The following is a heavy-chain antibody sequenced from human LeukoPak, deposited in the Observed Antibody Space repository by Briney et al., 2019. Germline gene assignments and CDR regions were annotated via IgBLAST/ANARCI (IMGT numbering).Heavy chain of an antibody. D-gene: IGHD3-22*01. V-gene: IGHV4-38-2*02. CDR3: ARDIVGLGILHAFDI. CDR1: GYSISSGYY. CDR2: IYHSGST. J-gene: IGHJ3*02. Sequence: SETLSLTCTVSGYSISSGYYWGWIRQPPGKGLEWIGSIYHSGSTYYNPSLKSRVAISVDTSKNQFSLKLSSVTAADTAVYYCARDIVGLGILHAFDIWGQGTMVTVSS.